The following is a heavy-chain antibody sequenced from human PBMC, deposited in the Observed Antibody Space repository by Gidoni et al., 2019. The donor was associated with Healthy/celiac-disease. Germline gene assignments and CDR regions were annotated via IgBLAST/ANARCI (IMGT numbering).Heavy chain of an antibody. J-gene: IGHJ4*02. Sequence: EVQLVESGGGLVKPGGSLRLSCAASGFTFSSYSMNWVRQAPGKGLEWVSSISSSSSYIYYADSVKGRFTISRDNAKNSLYLQMNSLRAEDTAVYYCARGAPFIAAAGTGGYWGQGTLVTVSS. V-gene: IGHV3-21*01. D-gene: IGHD6-13*01. CDR3: ARGAPFIAAAGTGGY. CDR2: ISSSSSYI. CDR1: GFTFSSYS.